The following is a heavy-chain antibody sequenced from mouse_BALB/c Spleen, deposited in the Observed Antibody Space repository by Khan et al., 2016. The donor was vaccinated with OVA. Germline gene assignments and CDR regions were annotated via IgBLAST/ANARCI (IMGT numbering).Heavy chain of an antibody. Sequence: DVKLVESGGDLVKPGGSLKLSCAASGFTFSTYGMSWVRQTPDKRLEWVATVSTGGTYTYYEDSVKGRFTISRDNAKNTLYLQMSGLKSEDTAMFYCTRLAYYYDSEGFAYWGQGTLVTVSA. CDR1: GFTFSTYG. V-gene: IGHV5-6*02. J-gene: IGHJ3*01. D-gene: IGHD1-1*01. CDR3: TRLAYYYDSEGFAY. CDR2: VSTGGTYT.